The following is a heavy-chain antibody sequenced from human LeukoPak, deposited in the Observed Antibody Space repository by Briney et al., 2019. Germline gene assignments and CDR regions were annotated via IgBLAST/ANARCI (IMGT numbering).Heavy chain of an antibody. CDR2: IVVGSGHT. V-gene: IGHV1-58*02. CDR3: AATIAADTGYYGMDV. D-gene: IGHD6-13*01. Sequence: GASVKVSCKASGFTFTSSAIQWVRQARGQRLEWIGWIVVGSGHTNYAQRFQERVTITRDMSTSTAYMELSSLRSEDTAVYYCAATIAADTGYYGMDVWGQGTTVTVSS. J-gene: IGHJ6*02. CDR1: GFTFTSSA.